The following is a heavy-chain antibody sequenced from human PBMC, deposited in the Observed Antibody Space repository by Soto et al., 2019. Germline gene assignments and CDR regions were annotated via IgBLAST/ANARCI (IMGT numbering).Heavy chain of an antibody. CDR1: GFTFSSQW. V-gene: IGHV3-7*01. J-gene: IGHJ5*02. CDR3: AISYDSPGGP. D-gene: IGHD3-3*01. CDR2: IKGDGSAK. Sequence: GGSLRLSCAASGFTFSSQWMSWVRQTPGKGLEWVANIKGDGSAKYYVDSVRGRFTISRDNAKNSLYLQMNSLRVEDTAVYFCAISYDSPGGPWGQGTLVTVCS.